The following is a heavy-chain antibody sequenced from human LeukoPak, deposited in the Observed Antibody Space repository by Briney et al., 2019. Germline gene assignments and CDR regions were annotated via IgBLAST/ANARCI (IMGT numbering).Heavy chain of an antibody. CDR2: INPSSGGT. CDR3: ARAGGRWLQSGLYYFDY. V-gene: IGHV1-2*02. CDR1: GYTFTGYY. D-gene: IGHD5-24*01. Sequence: ASVKVSCKASGYTFTGYYMHWVRQAPGQGLEWMGWINPSSGGTNYAQKFQGRVTMTRDTSISTAYMELSRLRSDDTAVYYCARAGGRWLQSGLYYFDYWGQGTLVTVSS. J-gene: IGHJ4*02.